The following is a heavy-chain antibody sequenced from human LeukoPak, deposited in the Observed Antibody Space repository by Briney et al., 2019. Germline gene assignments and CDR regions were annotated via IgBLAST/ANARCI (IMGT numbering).Heavy chain of an antibody. J-gene: IGHJ4*02. CDR3: ARVGNGYVMDY. CDR2: IKQDGSEK. CDR1: GFTFSRYW. Sequence: GGSLRLTCAASGFTFSRYWMSWVRQAPGKGLEWVANIKQDGSEKYYVDSVKGRFTISRDNAKNSLYLQMNSLRAEDTAVYYCARVGNGYVMDYWGQETLVTVSS. V-gene: IGHV3-7*01. D-gene: IGHD5-12*01.